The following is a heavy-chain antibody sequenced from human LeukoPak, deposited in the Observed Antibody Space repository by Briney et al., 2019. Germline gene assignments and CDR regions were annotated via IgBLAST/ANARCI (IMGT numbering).Heavy chain of an antibody. V-gene: IGHV3-23*01. J-gene: IGHJ4*02. CDR2: ISGSGGST. CDR3: AKSAYYDASGYYREYYFDY. CDR1: GFTFTNYP. Sequence: GGSLRLSCAASGFTFTNYPMIWVRQAPGRGLTWVSGISGSGGSTYYADSVKGRFTISRDKTKNTLYLQMNSLRAEDTAVYYCAKSAYYDASGYYREYYFDYWGQGTLVTVSS. D-gene: IGHD3-22*01.